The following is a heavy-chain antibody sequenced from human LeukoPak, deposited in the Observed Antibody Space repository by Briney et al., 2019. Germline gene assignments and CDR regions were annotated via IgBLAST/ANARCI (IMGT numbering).Heavy chain of an antibody. J-gene: IGHJ4*02. Sequence: SQTLSLTCTVSGGSISSGSYYWSWIRQPAGKGLEWIGRIYTSGSTNYNPSLKSRVTISVDTSKNQFSLKLSSVTAADTAVYYCARSRAYSYYDFWSGSPTLDYWGQGTLVTVSS. CDR2: IYTSGST. CDR1: GGSISSGSYY. V-gene: IGHV4-61*02. CDR3: ARSRAYSYYDFWSGSPTLDY. D-gene: IGHD3-3*01.